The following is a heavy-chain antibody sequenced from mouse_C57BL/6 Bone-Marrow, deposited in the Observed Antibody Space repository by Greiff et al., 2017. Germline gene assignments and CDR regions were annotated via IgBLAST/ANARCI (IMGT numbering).Heavy chain of an antibody. V-gene: IGHV1-69*01. CDR3: ARRPYYGISYCWFAY. J-gene: IGHJ3*01. CDR1: GYTFTSYG. D-gene: IGHD1-1*01. Sequence: QVQLKQPGAELVLPGASVKLSCKASGYTFTSYGMPWVHQTPGQGLEWVGEIDTSGSYTNYNQKVKGKSTLHVDKHSSTAYMLLSSLTSEDSAVYYCARRPYYGISYCWFAYWGQGTLVTVSA. CDR2: IDTSGSYT.